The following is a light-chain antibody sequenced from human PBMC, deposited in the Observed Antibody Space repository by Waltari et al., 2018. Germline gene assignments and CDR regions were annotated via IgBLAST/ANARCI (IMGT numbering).Light chain of an antibody. CDR2: AAS. Sequence: EIVLTQSPDTLSLSPGQTATLSCRASQTVAGDNLAWYQHQRGQAPRLLIYAASSRAAGVPDRFRGSASGTDFTLTISRLEPEDFAVYYCQQFDASVLTFGGGTK. CDR1: QTVAGDN. CDR3: QQFDASVLT. J-gene: IGKJ4*01. V-gene: IGKV3-20*01.